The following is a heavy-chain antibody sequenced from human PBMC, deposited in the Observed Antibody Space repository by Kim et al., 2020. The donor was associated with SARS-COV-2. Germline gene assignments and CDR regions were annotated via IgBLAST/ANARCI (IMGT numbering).Heavy chain of an antibody. CDR2: IYYSGRT. V-gene: IGHV3-66*01. D-gene: IGHD3-22*01. Sequence: GGSLRLSCAASGFSVRNTYLSWFRQPPGKGLEWVSLIYYSGRTFYADSVTGRFTFSTDNSKDTLYLQMNSLGAEDTAVYYFARAGYYASSGHYFD. J-gene: IGHJ4*01. CDR1: GFSVRNTY. CDR3: ARAGYYASSGHYFD.